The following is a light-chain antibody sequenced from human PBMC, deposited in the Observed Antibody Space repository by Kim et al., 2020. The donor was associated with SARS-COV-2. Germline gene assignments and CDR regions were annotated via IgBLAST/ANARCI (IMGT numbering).Light chain of an antibody. CDR3: LRNYNTPPYT. V-gene: IGKV4-1*01. Sequence: ATIKRTSSQSVLYSSNNKNYLAWYQQKPGQPPKLLIYWASTRASGVPDRFSGSGSGTDFTLTISSLQTEDVAVYYCLRNYNTPPYTFGQGTKLEI. CDR1: QSVLYSSNNKNY. J-gene: IGKJ2*01. CDR2: WAS.